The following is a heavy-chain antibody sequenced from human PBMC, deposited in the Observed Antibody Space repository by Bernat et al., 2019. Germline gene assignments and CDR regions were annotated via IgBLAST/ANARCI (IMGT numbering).Heavy chain of an antibody. CDR3: AGDPADSLTRNWFDP. J-gene: IGHJ5*02. CDR1: GFTFSDFS. D-gene: IGHD4-4*01. Sequence: EMQLVESGGGLVKPGGSLRLSCTASGFTFSDFSMNWVRQAPGKGLEWLSYISRISSHIYYADSVKGRFTISRDNAKSTLYLQMNRLRADDTAVYYCAGDPADSLTRNWFDPWGQGTLVTVSS. V-gene: IGHV3-21*05. CDR2: ISRISSHI.